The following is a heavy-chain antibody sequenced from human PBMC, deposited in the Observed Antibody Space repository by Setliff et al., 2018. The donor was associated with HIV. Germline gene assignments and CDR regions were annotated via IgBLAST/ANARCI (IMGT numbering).Heavy chain of an antibody. V-gene: IGHV3-21*06. CDR1: GFAFSAYS. J-gene: IGHJ3*02. CDR2: ITNSGDNS. CDR3: VRDLMWAFDM. D-gene: IGHD2-21*01. Sequence: PGESLKISCAASGFAFSAYSMNWVRQAPGKGLEWVSYITNSGDNSYYADSVKGRFTISRDRAKNSLYLQMNSLRAEDTALYYCVRDLMWAFDMWGQGTMVTVSS.